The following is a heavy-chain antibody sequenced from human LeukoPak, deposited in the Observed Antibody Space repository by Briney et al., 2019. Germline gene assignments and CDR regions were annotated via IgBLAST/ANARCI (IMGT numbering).Heavy chain of an antibody. CDR1: GFTFRTCT. V-gene: IGHV3-21*01. Sequence: GGSLRLSCAASGFTFRTCTMNWVRQAPGKGLEWVSSISSGNTYIYYADSVKGRFAISRDNAKNSLYLQMNSLRAEDTAVYYCARDLQRKQWLVHDAFDIWGQGTIVTVSS. J-gene: IGHJ3*02. CDR3: ARDLQRKQWLVHDAFDI. D-gene: IGHD6-19*01. CDR2: ISSGNTYI.